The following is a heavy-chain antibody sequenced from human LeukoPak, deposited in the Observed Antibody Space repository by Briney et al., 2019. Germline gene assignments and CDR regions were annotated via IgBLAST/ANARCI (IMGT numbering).Heavy chain of an antibody. V-gene: IGHV4-4*07. Sequence: SETLSLSCTVSGGSISSYYWSWIRQPAGKGLEWIGRIYTSGSTNYNASLKSRVSMSVDTSKNQFSLKLSSVTAADTAVFYCARENSGSYREFDYWGQGTRVTVSS. CDR1: GGSISSYY. J-gene: IGHJ4*02. CDR3: ARENSGSYREFDY. D-gene: IGHD1-26*01. CDR2: IYTSGST.